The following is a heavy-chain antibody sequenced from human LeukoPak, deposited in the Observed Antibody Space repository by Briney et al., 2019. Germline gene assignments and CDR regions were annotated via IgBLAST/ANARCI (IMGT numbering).Heavy chain of an antibody. J-gene: IGHJ4*02. D-gene: IGHD6-19*01. CDR1: GGSISSSSYY. Sequence: SETLSLTCTVSGGSISSSSYYWGWIRQPPGKGLEWIGSIYYSGSTYYNPSLKSRVTISVDTSKNQFSLKLSSVTAADTAVYYCARRGIAVAEIDYWGQGTLVTASS. CDR2: IYYSGST. V-gene: IGHV4-39*01. CDR3: ARRGIAVAEIDY.